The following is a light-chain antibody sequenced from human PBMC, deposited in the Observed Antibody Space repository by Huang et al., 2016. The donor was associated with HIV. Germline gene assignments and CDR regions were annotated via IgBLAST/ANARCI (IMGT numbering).Light chain of an antibody. CDR1: QSVSSN. V-gene: IGKV3-15*01. CDR2: GAS. Sequence: EIVMTQSPVTLSVSPGERATLSCRASQSVSSNLAWYQQKPGQAPRLLIYGASTRATGGPARFSGSESGTEFTLTISSLQSEDFALYYCQQYNNWPPITFGQGTRLEIK. J-gene: IGKJ5*01. CDR3: QQYNNWPPIT.